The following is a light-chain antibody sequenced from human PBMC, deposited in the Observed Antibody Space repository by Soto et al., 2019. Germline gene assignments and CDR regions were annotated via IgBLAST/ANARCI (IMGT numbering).Light chain of an antibody. V-gene: IGLV2-8*01. Sequence: QSALTQPPSASGSPGQSVTISCTGTSSDVGGYNYVSWYQQHPGKAPKLMIFEVSKRPSGVPDRFSGSKSGNTASLTVSGLQAEYEADYYCSSYAGSVLFGGGTQLTVL. J-gene: IGLJ2*01. CDR1: SSDVGGYNY. CDR3: SSYAGSVL. CDR2: EVS.